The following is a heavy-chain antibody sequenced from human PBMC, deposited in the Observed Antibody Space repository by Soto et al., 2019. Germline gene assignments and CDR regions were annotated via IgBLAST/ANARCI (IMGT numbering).Heavy chain of an antibody. CDR1: GGTFSSYA. CDR3: ASMDDYRRGRSDY. Sequence: QVQLVQSGAEVKKPGSSVKVSCKASGGTFSSYAISWVRQAPGQGLEWMGGIIPIIGTANYAQKFQGRVTITADESTSTAYMELSSLRSEDTAVYYFASMDDYRRGRSDYWGQGTLVTVSS. V-gene: IGHV1-69*12. CDR2: IIPIIGTA. D-gene: IGHD4-4*01. J-gene: IGHJ4*02.